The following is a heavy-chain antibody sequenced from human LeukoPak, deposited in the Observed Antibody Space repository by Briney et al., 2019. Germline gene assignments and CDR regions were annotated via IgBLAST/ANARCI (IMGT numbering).Heavy chain of an antibody. CDR1: GFTVSSNY. D-gene: IGHD3-3*01. CDR3: ARDGRNYDFWSGYLYYYYYMDV. Sequence: GGSLRLSCAASGFTVSSNYMSWVRQAPGKGLEWVSVIYSGGSTYYADSVKGRFTISRDNAKNSLYLQMNSLRAEDTAVYYCARDGRNYDFWSGYLYYYYYMDVWGKGTTVTVSS. CDR2: IYSGGST. V-gene: IGHV3-53*01. J-gene: IGHJ6*03.